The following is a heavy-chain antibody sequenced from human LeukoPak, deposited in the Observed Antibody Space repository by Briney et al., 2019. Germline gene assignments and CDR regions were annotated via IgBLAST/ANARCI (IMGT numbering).Heavy chain of an antibody. CDR3: ARAVSGRFDY. V-gene: IGHV4-59*08. Sequence: PSETLSLTCAVYGGSFSGYHWGWIRQPPGKGLEWTGYIYYSGSTNYNPSLKSRVAISVDTSKNQFSLKLSSVTAADTAIYYCARAVSGRFDYWGRGTLVTVSS. J-gene: IGHJ4*02. CDR2: IYYSGST. D-gene: IGHD6-19*01. CDR1: GGSFSGYH.